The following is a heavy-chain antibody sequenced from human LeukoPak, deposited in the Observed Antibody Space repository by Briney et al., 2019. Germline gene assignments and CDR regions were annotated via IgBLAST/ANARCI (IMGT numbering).Heavy chain of an antibody. D-gene: IGHD1-26*01. V-gene: IGHV3-23*01. J-gene: IGHJ4*02. Sequence: QAGGSLRLSCAASGFTFDSYAMSWVRQAPGKGLEWVSAISGNSVTILYADSVKGRFTVSRDNARNMLYLQMSSLRAEDTAVYYCAKRVMVGPTHFDYWGPGTLVTVSS. CDR1: GFTFDSYA. CDR2: ISGNSVTI. CDR3: AKRVMVGPTHFDY.